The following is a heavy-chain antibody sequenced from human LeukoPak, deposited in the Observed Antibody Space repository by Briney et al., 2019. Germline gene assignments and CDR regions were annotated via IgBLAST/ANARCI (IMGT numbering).Heavy chain of an antibody. CDR2: ISSSSSYI. CDR1: GFIFGSYG. J-gene: IGHJ3*02. Sequence: PGGSLRLSCVASGFIFGSYGMSWVRQAPGKGLEWVSSISSSSSYIYYADSVKGRFTISRDNAKNSLYLQMDSLRAEDTAVYYCARDQHIVVVIADFDAFDIWGQGTMVTVSS. D-gene: IGHD2-21*01. CDR3: ARDQHIVVVIADFDAFDI. V-gene: IGHV3-21*01.